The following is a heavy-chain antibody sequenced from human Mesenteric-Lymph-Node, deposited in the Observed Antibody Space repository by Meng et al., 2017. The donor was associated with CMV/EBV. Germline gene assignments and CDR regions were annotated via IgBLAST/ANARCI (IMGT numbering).Heavy chain of an antibody. CDR2: INPSGGST. J-gene: IGHJ5*02. Sequence: ASVKVSCKASGYTFTSYYMHWVRQAPGQGLEWMGIINPSGGSTSYAQKFQGRVTMTRDTSISTAYMELSRLRSDDTAVYYCARDQWLGRGWFDPWGQGTLVTVSS. CDR3: ARDQWLGRGWFDP. D-gene: IGHD6-19*01. V-gene: IGHV1-46*01. CDR1: GYTFTSYY.